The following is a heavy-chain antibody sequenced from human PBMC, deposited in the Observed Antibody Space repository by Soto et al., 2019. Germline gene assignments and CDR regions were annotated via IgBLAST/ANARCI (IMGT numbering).Heavy chain of an antibody. CDR2: IYYDGNT. D-gene: IGHD2-2*03. CDR1: GDSITSSSHY. V-gene: IGHV4-39*01. CDR3: ARLNGYWISTNCHGYYGMLV. J-gene: IGHJ6*02. Sequence: SETLSLTCTVSGDSITSSSHYWGWIRQPPGKGLESIANIYYDGNTYYNPSLKSRVTISLDTSKNEFSLRLGSVTAADTAVYYCARLNGYWISTNCHGYYGMLVWGQGTTVTVSS.